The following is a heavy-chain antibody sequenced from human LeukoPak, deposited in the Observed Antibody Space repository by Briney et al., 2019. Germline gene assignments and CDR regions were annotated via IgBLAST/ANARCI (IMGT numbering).Heavy chain of an antibody. CDR3: ARGGMVREADIVN. J-gene: IGHJ4*02. CDR1: GYTFTSYA. D-gene: IGHD3-10*01. V-gene: IGHV1-3*01. CDR2: ISAGNGNT. Sequence: ASVKVSCKASGYTFTSYAIHWVRQAPGQRLEWMGWISAGNGNTKYSQNFQGRVTFISNTSATTAFMELSSLRSEDAAVYYCARGGMVREADIVNWGQGTLVTVSS.